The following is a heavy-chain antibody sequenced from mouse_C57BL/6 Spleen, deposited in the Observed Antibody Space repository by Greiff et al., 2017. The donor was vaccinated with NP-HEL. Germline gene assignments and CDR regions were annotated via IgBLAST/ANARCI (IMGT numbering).Heavy chain of an antibody. CDR1: GFTFSSYG. Sequence: EVKLVESGGDLVKPGGSLKLSCAASGFTFSSYGMSWVRQTPDKRLEWVATISSGGSYTYYPDSVKGRFTISRDNAKNTLYLQMSSLKSEDTAMYYCARDGSSSLAYWGQGTLVTVSA. D-gene: IGHD1-1*01. CDR3: ARDGSSSLAY. CDR2: ISSGGSYT. J-gene: IGHJ3*01. V-gene: IGHV5-6*01.